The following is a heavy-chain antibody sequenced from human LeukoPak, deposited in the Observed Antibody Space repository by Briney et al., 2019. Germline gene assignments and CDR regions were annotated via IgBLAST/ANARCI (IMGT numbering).Heavy chain of an antibody. CDR2: IYHSGST. Sequence: KPSETLSLTCTVSGGSISRYYWSWIRQPPGKGLEWIGYIYHSGSTYYNPSLKSRVTISIDRSKNQFSLKLSSVTAADTAVYYCARGVSAYGDKNNYFDYWGQGTLVTVSS. D-gene: IGHD4-17*01. CDR3: ARGVSAYGDKNNYFDY. V-gene: IGHV4-30-2*01. J-gene: IGHJ4*02. CDR1: GGSISRYY.